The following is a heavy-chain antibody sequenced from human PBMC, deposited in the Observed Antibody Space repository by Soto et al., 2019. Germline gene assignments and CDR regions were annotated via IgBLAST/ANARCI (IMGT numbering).Heavy chain of an antibody. Sequence: LRLSCAGSGFTFKNYTFHWGRQPPGKGLEWVAVISYDGSNKYYADSVKGRFTVSRDNSKSTLFLQMNSLTPEDTAVYYCARGSMYNWNQSPPDSWGQGTLVTVSS. CDR1: GFTFKNYT. CDR2: ISYDGSNK. V-gene: IGHV3-30-3*01. CDR3: ARGSMYNWNQSPPDS. D-gene: IGHD1-20*01. J-gene: IGHJ4*02.